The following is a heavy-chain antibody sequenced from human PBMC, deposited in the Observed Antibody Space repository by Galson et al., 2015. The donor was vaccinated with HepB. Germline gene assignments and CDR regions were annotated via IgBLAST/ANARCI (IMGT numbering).Heavy chain of an antibody. CDR2: IWYDGSNK. CDR1: GFTFSSYG. D-gene: IGHD4-17*01. CDR3: ARADYGDYVPSVGNYYYYMDV. V-gene: IGHV3-33*01. J-gene: IGHJ6*03. Sequence: SLRLSCAASGFTFSSYGMHWVRQAPGKGLEWVAVIWYDGSNKYYADSVKGRFTISRDNSKNTLYLQMNSLRAEDTAVYYCARADYGDYVPSVGNYYYYMDVWGKGTTVTVSS.